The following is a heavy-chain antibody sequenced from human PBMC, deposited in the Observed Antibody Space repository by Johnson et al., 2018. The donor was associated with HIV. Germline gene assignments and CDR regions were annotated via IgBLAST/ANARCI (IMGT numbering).Heavy chain of an antibody. D-gene: IGHD6-19*01. CDR2: ISYDGKRK. J-gene: IGHJ3*02. CDR1: GFTFDDYG. Sequence: QVQLVESGGGVVQPGRSLRLSCAASGFTFDDYGMSWVRQAPGKGLEWVAVISYDGKRKYPADSVKGRFTISSDNSKNTRYLEMNSLRAEDTAVNYCAIDLETSGWYQGTFDIWGQGTMVTVSS. V-gene: IGHV3-30*03. CDR3: AIDLETSGWYQGTFDI.